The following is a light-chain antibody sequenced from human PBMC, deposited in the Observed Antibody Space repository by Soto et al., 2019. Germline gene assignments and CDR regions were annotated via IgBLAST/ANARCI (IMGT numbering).Light chain of an antibody. V-gene: IGKV3-20*01. CDR3: QQYGSSPT. CDR2: GAS. CDR1: QSVSSSY. J-gene: IGKJ3*01. Sequence: EIVLTQSPGTLSLSPGERATLSCRASQSVSSSYLAWYQQKPGQAPRLLIYGASSRATGIPDRFSGSGSGTHFTLTNSRLEPEDFAVYYCQQYGSSPTFGPGTKVDIK.